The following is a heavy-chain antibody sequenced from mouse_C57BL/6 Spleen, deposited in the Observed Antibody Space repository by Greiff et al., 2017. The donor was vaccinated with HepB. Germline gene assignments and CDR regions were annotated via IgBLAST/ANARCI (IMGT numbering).Heavy chain of an antibody. D-gene: IGHD1-1*01. CDR1: GYTFTSYW. J-gene: IGHJ1*03. CDR3: ARAVVAKDWYFDV. Sequence: QVQLQQPGAELVKPGASVKMSCKASGYTFTSYWITWVKQRPGQGLEWIGDIYPGSGSTNYNEKFKSKATLTVDTSSSPAYMQLSSLTSEDSAVYYCARAVVAKDWYFDVWGTGTTVTVSS. CDR2: IYPGSGST. V-gene: IGHV1-55*01.